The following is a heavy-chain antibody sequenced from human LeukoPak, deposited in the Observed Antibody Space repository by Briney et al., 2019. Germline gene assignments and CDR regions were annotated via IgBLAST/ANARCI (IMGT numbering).Heavy chain of an antibody. CDR2: ISSSSSYI. J-gene: IGHJ4*02. Sequence: PGGSLRLSCAASGFTFSSYSMNWVRQAPGKGLEWVPSISSSSSYIYYADSVKGRFTISRDNSKNMLYLQMNSLRAEDTALYYCAKSGYNRFDYWGQGTLVTVSS. V-gene: IGHV3-21*04. D-gene: IGHD5-24*01. CDR3: AKSGYNRFDY. CDR1: GFTFSSYS.